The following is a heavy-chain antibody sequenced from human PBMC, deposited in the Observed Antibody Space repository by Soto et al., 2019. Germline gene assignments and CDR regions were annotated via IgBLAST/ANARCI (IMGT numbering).Heavy chain of an antibody. Sequence: QVQLVQSGAEVKKPGASVKVSCKASGYTFTGYYMHWVRQAPGQGLEWMGWINPNRGGTNYAQKCQAWVNMPRATSIRTAYMELSRLSSDDTAVYYCARGGPLVVVPAAIPSFDYWGQGTLVTVSS. D-gene: IGHD2-2*01. CDR1: GYTFTGYY. CDR2: INPNRGGT. V-gene: IGHV1-2*04. J-gene: IGHJ4*02. CDR3: ARGGPLVVVPAAIPSFDY.